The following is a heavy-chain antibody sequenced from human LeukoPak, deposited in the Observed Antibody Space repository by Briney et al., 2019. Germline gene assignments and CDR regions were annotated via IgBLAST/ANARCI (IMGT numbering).Heavy chain of an antibody. CDR3: ARLYCSSTSCFFDY. CDR2: ISSSSSNK. D-gene: IGHD2-2*01. Sequence: GGSLRLSCAASGFTFSSYDMHWVRQAPGKGLEWVSSISSSSSNKYYADSVKGRFTISRDNAKNSLYLQMNSLRAEDTAVYYCARLYCSSTSCFFDYWGQGTLVTVSS. J-gene: IGHJ4*02. V-gene: IGHV3-21*01. CDR1: GFTFSSYD.